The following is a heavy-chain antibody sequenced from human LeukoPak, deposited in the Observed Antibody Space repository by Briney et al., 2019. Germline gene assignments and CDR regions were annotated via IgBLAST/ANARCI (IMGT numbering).Heavy chain of an antibody. J-gene: IGHJ6*03. CDR3: ARRLRITMVRGVIGSNMDV. V-gene: IGHV4-34*01. D-gene: IGHD3-10*01. Sequence: SQTLSLTCAVYGGSFSGYYWSWIRQPPGKGLEWIGEINHSGSTNYNPSLKSRVTISVDTSKNQFSLKLSSVTAADTAVYYCARRLRITMVRGVIGSNMDVWGKGTTVTVSS. CDR1: GGSFSGYY. CDR2: INHSGST.